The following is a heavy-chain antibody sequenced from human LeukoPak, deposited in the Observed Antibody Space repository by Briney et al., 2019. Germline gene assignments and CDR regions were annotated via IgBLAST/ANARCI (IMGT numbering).Heavy chain of an antibody. J-gene: IGHJ4*02. CDR3: ARAEQAVAGVFDY. CDR1: GYTFTGYY. CDR2: INPNSGGT. Sequence: ASVKVSCKASGYTFTGYYMHWARQAPGQGLEWMGWINPNSGGTNYAQKFQGWVTMTRDTSISTAYMELSRLRSDDTAVYYCARAEQAVAGVFDYWGQGTLVTVSS. V-gene: IGHV1-2*04. D-gene: IGHD6-19*01.